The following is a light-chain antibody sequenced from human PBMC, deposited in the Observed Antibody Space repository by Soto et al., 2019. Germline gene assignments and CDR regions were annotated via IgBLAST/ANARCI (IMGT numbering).Light chain of an antibody. J-gene: IGLJ1*01. CDR1: SSDVGSYNL. Sequence: QSALTQPASVSGSPGQSITISCTGTSSDVGSYNLVSWYQQHPGKAPKLMIYEVSKRPSGVSNRFSGSKSGNTASLTISGLQAEEEADYYCCSYAGSSTFYVFGTGTRSPS. V-gene: IGLV2-23*02. CDR3: CSYAGSSTFYV. CDR2: EVS.